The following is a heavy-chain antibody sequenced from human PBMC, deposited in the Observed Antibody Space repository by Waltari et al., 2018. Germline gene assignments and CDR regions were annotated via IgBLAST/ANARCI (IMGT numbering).Heavy chain of an antibody. V-gene: IGHV3-15*01. CDR2: ITSKTDGGTT. Sequence: EVQLVGSGGGLVKPGGSLRLCCAAAGCTFSDAWMSWVRQAPGKGLEWVGRITSKTDGGTTDYAAPVKGRFTISRDDSKTTLYLQMNSLKTEDTAVHYCVDSSGIDYWGQGTLVTVSS. CDR3: VDSSGIDY. J-gene: IGHJ4*02. CDR1: GCTFSDAW. D-gene: IGHD6-19*01.